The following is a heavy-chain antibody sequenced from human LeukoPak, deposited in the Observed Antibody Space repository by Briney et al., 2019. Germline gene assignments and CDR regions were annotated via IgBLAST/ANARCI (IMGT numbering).Heavy chain of an antibody. J-gene: IGHJ6*03. V-gene: IGHV3-74*01. CDR1: GFTFRSYW. Sequence: PGGSLRLSCAASGFTFRSYWTHWVRHAPGKGLVWVSRINTDGSTTSYADSVKGRFTISRDNAKNSLYLQMNSLRAEDTAVYYCARDPGYMDVWGKGTTVTVSS. CDR2: INTDGSTT. CDR3: ARDPGYMDV. D-gene: IGHD3-10*01.